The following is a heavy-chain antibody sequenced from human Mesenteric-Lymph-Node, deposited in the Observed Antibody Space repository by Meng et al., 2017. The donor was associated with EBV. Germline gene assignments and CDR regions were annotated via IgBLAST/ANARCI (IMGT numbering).Heavy chain of an antibody. CDR1: GGSVSSTSYY. CDR2: VYYSGST. J-gene: IGHJ5*02. V-gene: IGHV4-61*01. D-gene: IGHD3-10*01. CDR3: ARENPARGNWFDP. Sequence: QVQLQGSGPGLVKPSETLSLNCTVSGGSVSSTSYYWSWIRQPPGKRLEWIGYVYYSGSTNYNPSLKSRVTISVDTSKNQFSLNLYSVTAADTAVYYCARENPARGNWFDPWGQGALVTVSS.